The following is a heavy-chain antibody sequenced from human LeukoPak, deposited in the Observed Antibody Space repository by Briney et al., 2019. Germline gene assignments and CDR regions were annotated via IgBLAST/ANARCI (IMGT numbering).Heavy chain of an antibody. CDR1: GFRFSNYA. Sequence: GGSLRLSCAASGFRFSNYALTWVRQVPGKGLEWVSTISGSGGNTYYADSVKGRFTISRDNSKNTLFLQMNSLRAEDAAMFYCAHLTRGYSDSDYGSWGQGTLVTVSS. D-gene: IGHD5-12*01. V-gene: IGHV3-23*01. CDR3: AHLTRGYSDSDYGS. J-gene: IGHJ5*02. CDR2: ISGSGGNT.